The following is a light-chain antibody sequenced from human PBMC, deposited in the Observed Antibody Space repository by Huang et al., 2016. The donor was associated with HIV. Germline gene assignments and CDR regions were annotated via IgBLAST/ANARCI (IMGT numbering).Light chain of an antibody. CDR3: QQDYNLPWT. Sequence: EIVVTQSPATLSLSPGERATLSCRASQNVSISYLSWYQQKPGQAPRLLIYGASTRATGIPARFSGSGSGTDFTLTISSLQPEDFAVYYCQQDYNLPWTFGQGTKVEIK. CDR2: GAS. CDR1: QNVSISY. J-gene: IGKJ1*01. V-gene: IGKV3D-7*01.